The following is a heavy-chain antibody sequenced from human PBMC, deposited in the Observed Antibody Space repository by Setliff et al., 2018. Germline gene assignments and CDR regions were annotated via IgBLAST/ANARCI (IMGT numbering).Heavy chain of an antibody. D-gene: IGHD5-12*01. CDR1: GYTFTGYY. CDR2: INPNSGGT. V-gene: IGHV1-2*02. Sequence: GASVKVSCKASGYTFTGYYMHWVRQAPGQGLEWMGWINPNSGGTNYAQKFQGRVTMTRDTSISTAYMELNSLQYEDTAVYYCARGKWFRLDKSAWSNWFDPWGQGTLVTVSS. J-gene: IGHJ5*02. CDR3: ARGKWFRLDKSAWSNWFDP.